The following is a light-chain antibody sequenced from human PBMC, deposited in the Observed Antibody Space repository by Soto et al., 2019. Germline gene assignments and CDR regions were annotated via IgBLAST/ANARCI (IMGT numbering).Light chain of an antibody. V-gene: IGLV2-11*01. Sequence: QSALTQPPSVSGSPGQSVTMSCSGLSPTNFVSWYQQCPGKPPRLIIFDVYKRPLGVPDRFSATKSGDTASLTISGLQPDDEAIYFCSSFAATHILIFGAGTKLTVL. J-gene: IGLJ2*01. CDR2: DVY. CDR1: SPTNF. CDR3: SSFAATHILI.